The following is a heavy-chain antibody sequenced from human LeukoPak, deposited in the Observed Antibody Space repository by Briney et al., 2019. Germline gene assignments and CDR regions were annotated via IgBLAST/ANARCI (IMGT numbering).Heavy chain of an antibody. CDR3: ARGSTPPYYDFWSGYFSYGMDV. J-gene: IGHJ6*02. CDR1: GYTFASYG. V-gene: IGHV1-8*02. Sequence: ASVKVSCTASGYTFASYGISWVRQAPGQGLEWMGWISAYNGNTGYAQKFQGRVTMTRNTSISTAYMELSSLRSEDTAVYYCARGSTPPYYDFWSGYFSYGMDVWGQGTTVTVSS. D-gene: IGHD3-3*01. CDR2: ISAYNGNT.